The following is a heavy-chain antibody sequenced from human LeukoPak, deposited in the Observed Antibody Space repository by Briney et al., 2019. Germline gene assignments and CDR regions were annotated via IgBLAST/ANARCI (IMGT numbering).Heavy chain of an antibody. D-gene: IGHD5-18*01. CDR3: ARGSSGYSYGY. CDR1: GGSISSYY. CDR2: IYYSGST. V-gene: IGHV4-59*01. J-gene: IGHJ4*02. Sequence: SSETLSLTCTVSGGSISSYYWSWIRQPPGKGLEWIGYIYYSGSTNYNPSLKSRVTISVDTSKNQFSLKLSSVTAADTAVYYCARGSSGYSYGYWGQGTLVTVSS.